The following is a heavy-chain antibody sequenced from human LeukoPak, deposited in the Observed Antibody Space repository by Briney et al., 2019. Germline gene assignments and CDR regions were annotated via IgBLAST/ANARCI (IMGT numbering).Heavy chain of an antibody. D-gene: IGHD1-26*01. CDR2: IIPIFGTA. Sequence: GASVKVSCTASVGTFSSYAISWVRQAPGQGLEWMGGIIPIFGTANYAQKFQGRVTITADESTSTAYMELSSLRSEDTAVYYCASTGSGPIVGATLCLDYWGQGTLVTVSS. CDR1: VGTFSSYA. CDR3: ASTGSGPIVGATLCLDY. J-gene: IGHJ4*02. V-gene: IGHV1-69*13.